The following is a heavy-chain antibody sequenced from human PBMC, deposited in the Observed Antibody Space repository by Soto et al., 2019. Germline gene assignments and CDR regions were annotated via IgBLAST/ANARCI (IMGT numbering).Heavy chain of an antibody. V-gene: IGHV4-4*02. J-gene: IGHJ4*02. CDR1: GGSISSSNW. CDR2: IYHSGST. Sequence: SETLSLSCAVSGGSISSSNWWSWVRQPPGKGLEWIGEIYHSGSTNYNPSLKSRVTISVDKSKNQFSLKLSSVTAADTAVYYCARDYYYDSSGYFDYWGQGTLVTVSS. D-gene: IGHD3-22*01. CDR3: ARDYYYDSSGYFDY.